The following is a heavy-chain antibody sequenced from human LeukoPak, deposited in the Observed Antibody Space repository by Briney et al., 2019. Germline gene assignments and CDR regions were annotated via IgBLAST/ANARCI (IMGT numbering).Heavy chain of an antibody. CDR1: GFTFSSYG. CDR3: AKDPSDAFDI. CDR2: ISYDGSNK. V-gene: IGHV3-30*18. J-gene: IGHJ3*02. Sequence: GGSLRLSCAASGFTFSSYGMHWVRQAPGKGLEWVAVISYDGSNKYYADSVKGRFTTSRDNSKNTLYLQMNSLRAEDTAVYYCAKDPSDAFDIWGQGTMVTVSS.